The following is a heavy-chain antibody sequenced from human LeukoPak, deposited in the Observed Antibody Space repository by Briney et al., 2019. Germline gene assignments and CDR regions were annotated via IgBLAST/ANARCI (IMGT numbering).Heavy chain of an antibody. V-gene: IGHV4-38-2*01. D-gene: IGHD1-26*01. Sequence: SETLSLTCAVSGYSISSRYYWGWIRQPPGKGLEWIGSIYHSGSTYYNPSLKSRVSISADTSKNQFSLKLSSVTAADTAVYYCARHGGSDYSYLQHWGQGTLVTVSS. CDR1: GYSISSRYY. J-gene: IGHJ1*01. CDR3: ARHGGSDYSYLQH. CDR2: IYHSGST.